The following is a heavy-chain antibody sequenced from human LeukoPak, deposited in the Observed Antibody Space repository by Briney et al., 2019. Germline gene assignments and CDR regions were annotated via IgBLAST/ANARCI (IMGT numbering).Heavy chain of an antibody. CDR2: ISSSSSYI. V-gene: IGHV3-21*01. CDR1: GFTFSSYS. CDR3: ARAVGVGYCSSTSCYINWFDP. J-gene: IGHJ5*02. Sequence: PGGSLRLSCAASGFTFSSYSMNWVRQAPGKGLEWVSSISSSSSYIYYADSVKGRFTISRDNAKNSLYLKMNSLRAEDTVVYYCARAVGVGYCSSTSCYINWFDPWGQGTLVTVSS. D-gene: IGHD2-2*03.